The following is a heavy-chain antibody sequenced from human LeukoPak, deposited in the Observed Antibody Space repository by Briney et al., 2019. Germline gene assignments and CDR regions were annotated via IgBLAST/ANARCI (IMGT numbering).Heavy chain of an antibody. Sequence: PSETLSLTCDVSGGSISRSNWWSWVRQPPGKGLERIGEIYHGGSTNYNPSLKSRVTISVDKSKNQFSLKLNSVTAADTAVYYCARGEEYGSGTVHFDYWGQGTLVTVSS. D-gene: IGHD3-10*01. CDR2: IYHGGST. J-gene: IGHJ4*02. CDR1: GGSISRSNW. V-gene: IGHV4/OR15-8*01. CDR3: ARGEEYGSGTVHFDY.